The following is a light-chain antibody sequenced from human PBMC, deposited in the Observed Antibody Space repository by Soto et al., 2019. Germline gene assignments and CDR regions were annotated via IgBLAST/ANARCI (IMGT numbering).Light chain of an antibody. CDR3: QQYNSYSGT. CDR1: QSISSW. Sequence: DIQMTQSPSTVSSPVGLRVPITCMASQSISSWLAWYQQKPGKAPKLLIYDASSLESGVPSRFSGSGSGTEFTLTISSLQPDDFATYYCQQYNSYSGTFGQGTKVDI. CDR2: DAS. V-gene: IGKV1-5*01. J-gene: IGKJ1*01.